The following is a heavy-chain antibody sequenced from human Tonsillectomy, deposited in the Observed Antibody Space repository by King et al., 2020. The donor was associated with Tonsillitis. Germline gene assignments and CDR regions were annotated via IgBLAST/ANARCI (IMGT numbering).Heavy chain of an antibody. J-gene: IGHJ6*03. CDR3: VRGYGFWSGYYQYYYMDV. V-gene: IGHV4-34*01. Sequence: VQLQQWGAGLLKPSATLSLTCAVHGGSFSGYYWSWSRQPPGKWLEWIGEINDGGRTKYNPSLKSRVTISVGTSHSQFSLKLNSVTAADTAVYYCVRGYGFWSGYYQYYYMDVGGKGTPVTVSS. D-gene: IGHD3-3*01. CDR1: GGSFSGYY. CDR2: INDGGRT.